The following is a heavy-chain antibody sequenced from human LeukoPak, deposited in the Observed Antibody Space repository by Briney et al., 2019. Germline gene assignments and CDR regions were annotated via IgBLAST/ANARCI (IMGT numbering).Heavy chain of an antibody. Sequence: PGGSLRLSCAASGFTFSNYWMTWVRQAPGKGLEWVGNIRQDGSAKHYVDSVKGRFTTSRDNDKNSLYLQMNSLRVDDTAVYYCARDLYASGSHDYWGQGTLVTVS. CDR3: ARDLYASGSHDY. CDR2: IRQDGSAK. CDR1: GFTFSNYW. D-gene: IGHD3-10*01. V-gene: IGHV3-7*04. J-gene: IGHJ4*02.